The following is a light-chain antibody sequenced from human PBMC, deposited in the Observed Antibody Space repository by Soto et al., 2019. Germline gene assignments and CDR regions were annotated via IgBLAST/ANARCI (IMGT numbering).Light chain of an antibody. CDR3: MQSIQLPGT. V-gene: IGKV3-20*01. CDR1: LTISDNY. J-gene: IGKJ5*01. CDR2: SSS. Sequence: IVLTHSPGHLSLSPGERATLSCRASLTISDNYLAWYQQKAGQAPRLLIYSSSSRASGIPDRFSGSGSGTDFTLKISRVEAEDVGVYYCMQSIQLPGTFGQGTDWRL.